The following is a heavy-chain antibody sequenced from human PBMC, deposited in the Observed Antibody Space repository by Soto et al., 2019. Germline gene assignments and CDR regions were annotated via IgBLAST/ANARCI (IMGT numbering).Heavy chain of an antibody. D-gene: IGHD3-10*01. CDR2: FDPEDGET. CDR3: ASVYGSGSYLRRYYFDY. CDR1: GYILTELS. Sequence: ASVKVSCKVSGYILTELSMHWVRQAPGKGLEWMGGFDPEDGETIYAQKFQGRVTMTEDTSTDTAYMELSSLRSEDTAVYYCASVYGSGSYLRRYYFDYWGQGTLVIVSS. J-gene: IGHJ4*02. V-gene: IGHV1-24*01.